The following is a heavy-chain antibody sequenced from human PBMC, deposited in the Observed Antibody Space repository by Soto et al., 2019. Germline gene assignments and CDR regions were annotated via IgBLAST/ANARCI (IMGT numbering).Heavy chain of an antibody. Sequence: QVQLVQSGAEVRKPGASVNISCRASGFSFSDNLINWVRQAPGQSLEWMGWINPDNGNTRYSQKFQGRVTISRPSSASIAYVEVSDLTYEDTAVYYCARDVLSVGPRASDAFDVWGQGTMVTVSS. CDR1: GFSFSDNL. CDR2: INPDNGNT. V-gene: IGHV1-3*01. D-gene: IGHD2-8*02. J-gene: IGHJ3*01. CDR3: ARDVLSVGPRASDAFDV.